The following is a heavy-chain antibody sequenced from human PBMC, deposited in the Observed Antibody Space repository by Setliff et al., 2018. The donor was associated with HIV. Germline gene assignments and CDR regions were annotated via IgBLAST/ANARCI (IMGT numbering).Heavy chain of an antibody. CDR3: ARTIAAAGESPHPLYYFDY. Sequence: SETLSLTCTVSGGSISSYYWSWIRQPPGKGLEWIGYIYYSGSTNYNPSLKSRVTISVDTSKNQFPLKLSSVTAADTAVYYCARTIAAAGESPHPLYYFDYWGQGT. V-gene: IGHV4-59*01. CDR2: IYYSGST. J-gene: IGHJ4*02. D-gene: IGHD6-13*01. CDR1: GGSISSYY.